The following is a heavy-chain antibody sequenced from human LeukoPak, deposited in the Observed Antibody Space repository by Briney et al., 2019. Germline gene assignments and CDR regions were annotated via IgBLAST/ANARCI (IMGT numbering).Heavy chain of an antibody. CDR2: IYPGDSDT. J-gene: IGHJ4*02. CDR1: GYPFIDYW. D-gene: IGHD2-2*02. Sequence: GESLKISCKGSGYPFIDYWIAWVRQMPGKGLEWMGIIYPGDSDTRYSPSFQGQVTISADKSISTAYLQWSSLRASDTAIYYCARHPAGVDTHFDYWGQGTLVTVSS. V-gene: IGHV5-51*01. CDR3: ARHPAGVDTHFDY.